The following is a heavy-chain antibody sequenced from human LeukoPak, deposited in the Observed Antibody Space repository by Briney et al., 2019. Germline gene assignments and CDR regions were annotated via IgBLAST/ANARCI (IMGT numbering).Heavy chain of an antibody. Sequence: GGSLRLPCAASGFTFSSYGMSSVRQAPGKGLGWVANIKQDGSERYYVDSVKGRFTISRDNAKNSLYLQMNSLRAVDTAVYYCARGPSGGNGFSYWGLGTLVTVSS. V-gene: IGHV3-7*04. CDR2: IKQDGSER. CDR1: GFTFSSYG. J-gene: IGHJ4*02. CDR3: ARGPSGGNGFSY. D-gene: IGHD2-15*01.